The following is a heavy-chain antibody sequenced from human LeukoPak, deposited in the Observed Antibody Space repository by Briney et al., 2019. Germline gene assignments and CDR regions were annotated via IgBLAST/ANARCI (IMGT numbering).Heavy chain of an antibody. J-gene: IGHJ5*02. Sequence: SETLSLTCTVSGGSISSGDYYWSWIRQPPGKGLEWIGYIYYSGSTYYSPSLKSRVTISVDTSKNQFSLKLSSVTAADTAVYYCASAVTLYNWFDPWGQGTLVTVSS. CDR3: ASAVTLYNWFDP. CDR1: GGSISSGDYY. CDR2: IYYSGST. D-gene: IGHD4-11*01. V-gene: IGHV4-30-4*01.